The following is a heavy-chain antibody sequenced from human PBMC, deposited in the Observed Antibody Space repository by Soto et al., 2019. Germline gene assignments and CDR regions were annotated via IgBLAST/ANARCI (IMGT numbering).Heavy chain of an antibody. V-gene: IGHV1-8*01. Sequence: EASVKVSCKASGYTFTSYDINWVRQATGQGLEWMGWMNPNSGNTASAQKFQGRVTMTRNTSISTAYMELSSLRSEDTAVYYCARYSYGLIDHWGQGTLVTVSS. CDR1: GYTFTSYD. D-gene: IGHD5-18*01. CDR3: ARYSYGLIDH. J-gene: IGHJ4*02. CDR2: MNPNSGNT.